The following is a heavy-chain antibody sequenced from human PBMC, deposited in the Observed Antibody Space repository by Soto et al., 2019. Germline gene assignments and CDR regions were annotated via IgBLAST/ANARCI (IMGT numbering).Heavy chain of an antibody. V-gene: IGHV3-30*18. J-gene: IGHJ4*02. CDR1: GFTFSSYG. CDR2: ISYDGSNK. D-gene: IGHD5-18*01. CDR3: ANLPLSYGKRPFDY. Sequence: GGSLRLSCAAAGFTFSSYGMHWVRQAPGKGLEWVAVISYDGSNKYYADSVKGRFTISRDNSKNTLYLQMNSLRAEDTAVYYCANLPLSYGKRPFDYWGQGTLVTVSS.